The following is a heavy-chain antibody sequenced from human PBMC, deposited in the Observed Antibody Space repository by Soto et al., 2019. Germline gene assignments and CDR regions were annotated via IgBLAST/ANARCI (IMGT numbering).Heavy chain of an antibody. CDR1: GFTVSSNY. CDR3: ARDPGPYYYDSSGYQADAFDI. J-gene: IGHJ3*02. Sequence: GGSLRLSCAASGFTVSSNYMSWVRQAPGKGLEWVSVIYSGGSTYYADSVKGRFTISRDNSKNTLYLQMNSLRAEDTAVYYCARDPGPYYYDSSGYQADAFDIWGQGTMVTVSS. V-gene: IGHV3-53*01. CDR2: IYSGGST. D-gene: IGHD3-22*01.